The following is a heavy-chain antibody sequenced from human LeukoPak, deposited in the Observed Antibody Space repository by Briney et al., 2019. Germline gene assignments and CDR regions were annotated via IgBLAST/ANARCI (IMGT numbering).Heavy chain of an antibody. CDR3: ARETRITPAGYFDL. J-gene: IGHJ2*01. V-gene: IGHV4-59*02. CDR1: GGSVSDYY. D-gene: IGHD5-12*01. Sequence: PSETLSLTCTISGGSVSDYYWSWIRQSPGKGLEWIGYIYYTGSTTYNPSLKSRVTMSADTSKNQFSLKLSSVTAADTAVYYCARETRITPAGYFDLWGRGTLVTVSS. CDR2: IYYTGST.